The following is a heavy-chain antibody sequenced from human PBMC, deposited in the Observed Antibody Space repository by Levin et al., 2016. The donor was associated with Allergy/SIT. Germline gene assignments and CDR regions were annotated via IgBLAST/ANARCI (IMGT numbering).Heavy chain of an antibody. V-gene: IGHV3-7*05. CDR3: ARDFSGYSHGQYPLGN. D-gene: IGHD5-18*01. Sequence: WIRQPPGKGLEWVASINQDGSENYHVDSLRDRFTISRDNAKNSLYLQMNSLRAEDTAVYYCARDFSGYSHGQYPLGNWGPGTLVTVSS. J-gene: IGHJ4*02. CDR2: INQDGSEN.